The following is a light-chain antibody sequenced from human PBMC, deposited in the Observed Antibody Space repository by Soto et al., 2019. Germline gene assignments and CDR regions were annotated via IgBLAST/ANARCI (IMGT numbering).Light chain of an antibody. Sequence: DIQITQSPCTLSASVGDRVTITCRASQSISSWLAWYQQKPGKAPKLLIYKASSLESGVPSRFSGSGSGTEFTLTISSLQPDDFATYYCQQYNSYSPLTFGGGTKVDI. V-gene: IGKV1-5*03. J-gene: IGKJ4*01. CDR2: KAS. CDR1: QSISSW. CDR3: QQYNSYSPLT.